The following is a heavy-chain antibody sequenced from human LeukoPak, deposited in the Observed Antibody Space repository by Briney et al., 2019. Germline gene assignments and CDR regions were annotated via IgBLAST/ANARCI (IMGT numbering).Heavy chain of an antibody. CDR2: IRYDGSNK. J-gene: IGHJ4*02. CDR1: GFTFSSYG. V-gene: IGHV3-30*02. Sequence: GGSLRLSCAVSGFTFSSYGMHWVRQAPGKGLEWVAFIRYDGSNKYYADSVKGRFTISRDNSKNTLYLQMNSLRAEDTAVYYCAKDGRGGYSYGDYWGQGTLVTVSS. CDR3: AKDGRGGYSYGDY. D-gene: IGHD5-18*01.